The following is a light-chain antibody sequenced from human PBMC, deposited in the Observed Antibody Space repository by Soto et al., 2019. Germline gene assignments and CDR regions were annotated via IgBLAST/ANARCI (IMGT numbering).Light chain of an antibody. CDR2: DAS. J-gene: IGKJ4*01. V-gene: IGKV3-20*01. CDR3: QQFSSYPLT. CDR1: QTVRNNY. Sequence: ENFLAHSPSPLSTSTGGTATLPCTPSQTVRNNYLAWYQQKPGQAPRLLIYDASSRATGIPDRFSGGGSGTDFTLTISRLEPGDFAAYYCQQFSSYPLTVGGGTKVEI.